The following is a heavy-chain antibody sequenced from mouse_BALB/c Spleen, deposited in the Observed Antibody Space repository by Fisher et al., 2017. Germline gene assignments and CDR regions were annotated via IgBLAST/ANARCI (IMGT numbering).Heavy chain of an antibody. Sequence: KFKGKATLTADKSSSTAYMQLSSLTSEDSAVYYCARDNSLLRDGYFDVWGAGTTVTVSS. V-gene: IGHV1-4*01. D-gene: IGHD1-2*01. J-gene: IGHJ1*01. CDR3: ARDNSLLRDGYFDV.